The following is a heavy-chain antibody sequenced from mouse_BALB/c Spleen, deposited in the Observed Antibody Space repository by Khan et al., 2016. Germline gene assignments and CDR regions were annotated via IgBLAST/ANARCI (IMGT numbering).Heavy chain of an antibody. CDR3: ARRGGNYWYFDV. J-gene: IGHJ1*01. D-gene: IGHD1-1*01. CDR2: ILPGSGSI. V-gene: IGHV1-9*01. CDR1: GYTFSSYW. Sequence: QVQLKESGAELMKPGASVKISCKATGYTFSSYWIEWVKQRPGHGLEWIGEILPGSGSINYNEKFKGKATFTADTSSNTAYMQLSSLTSEDSAVXCWARRGGNYWYFDVWGAGTTVTVSS.